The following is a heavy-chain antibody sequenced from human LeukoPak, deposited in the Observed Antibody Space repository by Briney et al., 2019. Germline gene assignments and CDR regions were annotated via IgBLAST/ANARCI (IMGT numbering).Heavy chain of an antibody. CDR3: ARDRPGDYYDSSGYYNPYYYSYGMDV. J-gene: IGHJ6*02. CDR2: IDWDGGIT. Sequence: SGGSLRLSCAASGFTFEDFSMHWVRQVPGKGLEWISLIDWDGGITYYADSVKGRFTISRDNAKNSLYLQMNSLRAEDTAVYYCARDRPGDYYDSSGYYNPYYYSYGMDVWGQGTTVTVSS. CDR1: GFTFEDFS. D-gene: IGHD3-22*01. V-gene: IGHV3-43*01.